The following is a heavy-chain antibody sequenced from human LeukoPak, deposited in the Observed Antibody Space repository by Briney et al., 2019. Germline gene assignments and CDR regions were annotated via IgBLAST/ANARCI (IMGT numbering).Heavy chain of an antibody. Sequence: PGGSLRLSCAASGFTFSSDSMSWVRQAPGKGLEWVSAISGRGGSTYYAGSVKGRFTISRDNSKNTLYLQRNSLGAENTAVYYCAKDHHSRGWYPTPFAYWSQGTLVTVSS. CDR3: AKDHHSRGWYPTPFAY. CDR1: GFTFSSDS. J-gene: IGHJ4*02. V-gene: IGHV3-23*01. CDR2: ISGRGGST. D-gene: IGHD6-19*01.